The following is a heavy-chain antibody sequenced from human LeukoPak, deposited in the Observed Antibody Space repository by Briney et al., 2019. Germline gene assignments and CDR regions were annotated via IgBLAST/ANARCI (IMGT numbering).Heavy chain of an antibody. V-gene: IGHV3-48*03. D-gene: IGHD3-10*01. CDR1: GFTFSSYE. J-gene: IGHJ4*02. CDR2: ISSSGSTI. Sequence: GGSLRLSCAASGFTFSSYEMNWVRQAPGKGLEWVSYISSSGSTIYYADSVKGRFTISRDNSKNTLSLQMNSLRAEDTAVYYCAKDAVAPGSGGDYFDYWGQGTLVTVSS. CDR3: AKDAVAPGSGGDYFDY.